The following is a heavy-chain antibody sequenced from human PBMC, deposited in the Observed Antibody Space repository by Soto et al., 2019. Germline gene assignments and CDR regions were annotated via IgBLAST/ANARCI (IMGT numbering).Heavy chain of an antibody. Sequence: QVQLVQSGAEVKKPGSSVKVSCKASGGTFSSYAISWVRQAPGQGLEWMGGIIPIFGTANYAQKFQGRVTITADESTSTACMELSSLRSEDTAVYYCPREGLAHPYGRLRVFRFNWFDPWGQGTLVTVSS. CDR2: IIPIFGTA. CDR3: PREGLAHPYGRLRVFRFNWFDP. D-gene: IGHD4-17*01. CDR1: GGTFSSYA. J-gene: IGHJ5*02. V-gene: IGHV1-69*01.